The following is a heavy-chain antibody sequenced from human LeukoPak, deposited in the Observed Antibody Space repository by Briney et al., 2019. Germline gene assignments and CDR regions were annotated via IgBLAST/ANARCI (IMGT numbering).Heavy chain of an antibody. CDR3: ARPLVGATIFDY. CDR2: INPNSGGT. J-gene: IGHJ4*02. D-gene: IGHD1-26*01. CDR1: ASAFTGYY. V-gene: IGHV1-2*06. Sequence: ASVKVSFKASASAFTGYYMHWVRQAPGQPLEWMRRINPNSGGTNYAQELQGSVTMTRDTSISTAYVELSRLRSDDTAVYYCARPLVGATIFDYWGQGTLVTVSS.